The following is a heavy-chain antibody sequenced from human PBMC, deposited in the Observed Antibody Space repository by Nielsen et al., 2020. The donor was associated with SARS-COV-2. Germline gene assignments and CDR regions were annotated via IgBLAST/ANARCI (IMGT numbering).Heavy chain of an antibody. CDR2: ISYDGSNK. J-gene: IGHJ3*02. Sequence: GGSLRLSCAASGFDFGGYGMHWVRQAPGKGLEWVAVISYDGSNKYYADSVKGRFTISRDNSKNTLYLQMNSLRAEDTAVYYCAKAVVAATPLAFDIWGQGTMVTVSS. V-gene: IGHV3-30*18. D-gene: IGHD2-15*01. CDR1: GFDFGGYG. CDR3: AKAVVAATPLAFDI.